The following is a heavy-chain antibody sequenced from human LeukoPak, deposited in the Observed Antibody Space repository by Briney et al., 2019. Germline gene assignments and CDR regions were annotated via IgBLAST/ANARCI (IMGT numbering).Heavy chain of an antibody. CDR1: GVSFSSYG. J-gene: IGHJ6*02. CDR2: ISYDGSDK. Sequence: GGSLRLSCAASGVSFSSYGVHSIRQAPGKGLEWVAVISYDGSDKYYADSVKGRFTISRDNSKNTLYLQMNSLRAEDTAMYYCVKYSSLPPYYYYGMDVWGQGTTVTVSS. V-gene: IGHV3-30*18. D-gene: IGHD2-15*01. CDR3: VKYSSLPPYYYYGMDV.